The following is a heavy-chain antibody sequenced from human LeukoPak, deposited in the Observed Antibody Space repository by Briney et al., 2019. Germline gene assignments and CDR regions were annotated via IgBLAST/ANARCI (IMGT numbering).Heavy chain of an antibody. Sequence: PGGSLRLSCAASGFTFSSSEMNWVRQAPGKGLEWVSYISSSGSTIYYADSVKGRFTISIDNAKNSLYLQMNSLRAEDTAVYYYASNVDTATRAYWGQGTLVTVSS. CDR1: GFTFSSSE. V-gene: IGHV3-48*03. CDR2: ISSSGSTI. CDR3: ASNVDTATRAY. J-gene: IGHJ4*02. D-gene: IGHD5-18*01.